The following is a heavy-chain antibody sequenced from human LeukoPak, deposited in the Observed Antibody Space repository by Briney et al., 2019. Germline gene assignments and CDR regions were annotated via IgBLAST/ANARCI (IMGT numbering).Heavy chain of an antibody. Sequence: SGTLSLTCTVSGGSISSYYWSWIRQPPGKGLEWIGYIYYSGSTNYNPSLKSRVTISVDTSKNQFSLKLSSVTAADTAVYYCARESGYSYGYGPDYYYYGMDVWGQGTTVTVSS. V-gene: IGHV4-59*01. D-gene: IGHD5-18*01. CDR3: ARESGYSYGYGPDYYYYGMDV. CDR2: IYYSGST. CDR1: GGSISSYY. J-gene: IGHJ6*02.